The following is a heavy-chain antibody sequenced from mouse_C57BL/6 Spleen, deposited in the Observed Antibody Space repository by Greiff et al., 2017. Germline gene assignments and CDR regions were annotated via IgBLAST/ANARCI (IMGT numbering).Heavy chain of an antibody. V-gene: IGHV1-50*01. J-gene: IGHJ2*01. CDR2: IDPSDSYT. Sequence: QVQLQQSGAELVKPGASVKLSCKASGYTFTSYWMQWVKQRPGQGLEWIGEIDPSDSYTNYNQKFKGKATLTVDTSSSTAYMQLSSLTSEDSAVYYCAGRYFDYWGQGTTLTVSS. CDR3: AGRYFDY. CDR1: GYTFTSYW.